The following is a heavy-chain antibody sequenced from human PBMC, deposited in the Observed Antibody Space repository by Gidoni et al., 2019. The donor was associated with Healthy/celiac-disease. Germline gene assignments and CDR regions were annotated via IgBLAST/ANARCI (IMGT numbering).Heavy chain of an antibody. CDR3: AKEGIAAVSFDY. J-gene: IGHJ4*02. CDR1: GFTFRSYA. Sequence: EVQPLASGEGLVQPGGSLRLSCAASGFTFRSYAMSWVRQAPGKGLEWVSAISGSGGSTYYADSVKGRFTISRDNSKNTLYLQMNSLRAEDTAVYYCAKEGIAAVSFDYWGQGTLVTVSS. D-gene: IGHD6-13*01. CDR2: ISGSGGST. V-gene: IGHV3-23*01.